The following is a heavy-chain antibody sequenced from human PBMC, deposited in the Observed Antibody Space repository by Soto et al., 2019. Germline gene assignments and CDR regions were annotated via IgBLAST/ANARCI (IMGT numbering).Heavy chain of an antibody. CDR1: GASISNVAYY. CDR3: ARGITFFGLVYFDS. CDR2: IYYSGST. Sequence: SETLTFTCTDSGASISNVAYYWNWIRQLPGKGLEWIGHIYYSGSTYYNPSLKSRLSISVDTSKNQFSLDLSSVTAADTAVYYCARGITFFGLVYFDSWGLGTLVTVSS. D-gene: IGHD3-3*01. J-gene: IGHJ4*02. V-gene: IGHV4-31*02.